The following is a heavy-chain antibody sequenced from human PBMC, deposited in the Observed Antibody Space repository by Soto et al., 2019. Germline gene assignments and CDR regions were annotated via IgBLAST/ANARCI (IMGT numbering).Heavy chain of an antibody. CDR1: GFTFSDYY. V-gene: IGHV3-11*01. Sequence: GGSLRLSCAASGFTFSDYYMSWIRQAPGKGLEWVSYISSSGSTIYYADSVKGRFTISRDNAKNSLYLQMNSLRAEDTAVYYCAREVLTYDILTGYLYYFDYWGQGTLVTVSS. J-gene: IGHJ4*02. D-gene: IGHD3-9*01. CDR3: AREVLTYDILTGYLYYFDY. CDR2: ISSSGSTI.